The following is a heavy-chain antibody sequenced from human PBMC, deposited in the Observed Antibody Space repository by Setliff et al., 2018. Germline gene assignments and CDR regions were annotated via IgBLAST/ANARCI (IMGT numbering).Heavy chain of an antibody. D-gene: IGHD2-21*01. Sequence: PSETLSLTCAVSGYSISSGFSWVWIRQSPGKGLEWIGRILFSGDTYYNPSLNSRVTISADTSKNQFSLNLNSVTAADTGVYYCATRTFAVIPHSGLGLDYFYGMDVWGRGTTVTVSS. J-gene: IGHJ6*02. CDR1: GYSISSGFS. CDR3: ATRTFAVIPHSGLGLDYFYGMDV. CDR2: ILFSGDT. V-gene: IGHV4-38-2*01.